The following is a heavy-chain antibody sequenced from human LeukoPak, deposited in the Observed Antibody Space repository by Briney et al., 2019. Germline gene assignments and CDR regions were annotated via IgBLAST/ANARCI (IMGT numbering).Heavy chain of an antibody. D-gene: IGHD5-18*01. CDR2: IYYSGTT. CDR1: GGSISSYY. Sequence: PSETLSLTCTVSGGSISSYYWSWIRQPPGKGLEWIGYIYYSGTTNYNPSLQSRVTISIDTSKNHFSLKLSSVTAADTAVYYCARDLRASYNYGFDHWGQGTLVTVSS. CDR3: ARDLRASYNYGFDH. J-gene: IGHJ4*02. V-gene: IGHV4-59*01.